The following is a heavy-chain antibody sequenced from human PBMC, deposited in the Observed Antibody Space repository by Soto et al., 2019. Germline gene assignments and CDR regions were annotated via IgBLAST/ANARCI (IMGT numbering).Heavy chain of an antibody. Sequence: PSETLSLTCTVSGGSISSGGYYWSWIRQHPGKGLEWIGYIYYSGSTYYNTSLKSRVTISVDTSKNQFSLKLSSVTAADTAVYYCARVRKEKYYFDYWGQGTLVTVSS. V-gene: IGHV4-31*03. J-gene: IGHJ4*02. CDR1: GGSISSGGYY. CDR2: IYYSGST. CDR3: ARVRKEKYYFDY.